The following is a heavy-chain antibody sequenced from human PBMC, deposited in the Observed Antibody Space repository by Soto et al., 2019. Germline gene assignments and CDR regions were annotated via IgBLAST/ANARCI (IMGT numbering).Heavy chain of an antibody. CDR1: GYTFTRYT. Sequence: ASVKVSCKASGYTFTRYTMNWVRQAPGQRLEWMGWISPDNGNTKSSQKFQDRVIITRDTSASTAYMDLSSPRSEDTAVYYCARGIATGQLDPWGQGTLVTVSS. CDR3: ARGIATGQLDP. CDR2: ISPDNGNT. D-gene: IGHD2-15*01. V-gene: IGHV1-3*01. J-gene: IGHJ5*01.